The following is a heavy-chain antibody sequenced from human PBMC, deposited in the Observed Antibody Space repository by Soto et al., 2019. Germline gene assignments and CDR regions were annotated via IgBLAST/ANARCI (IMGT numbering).Heavy chain of an antibody. CDR3: AKSLLWFGEESPYYYYYYMDV. D-gene: IGHD3-10*01. CDR1: GFTFSSYA. CDR2: ISGSGGST. Sequence: GGSLRLSCAASGFTFSSYAMSWVRQAPGKGLEWVSAISGSGGSTYYADSVKGRFTISRDNSKNTLYLQMNSLRAEDTAVYYCAKSLLWFGEESPYYYYYYMDVWGKGTTVTVSS. J-gene: IGHJ6*03. V-gene: IGHV3-23*01.